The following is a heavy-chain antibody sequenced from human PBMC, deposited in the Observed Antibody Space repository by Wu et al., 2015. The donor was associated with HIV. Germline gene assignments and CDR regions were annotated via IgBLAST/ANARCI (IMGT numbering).Heavy chain of an antibody. CDR1: GGTFSRYA. CDR2: IIPTSTTA. D-gene: IGHD6-13*01. V-gene: IGHV1-69*11. CDR3: ATDAGIAAAGKGYYMDV. J-gene: IGHJ6*03. Sequence: QVQLVQSEAEVKKPGSSVKVSCRASGGTFSRYAISWVRQAPGQGLEWMGRIIPTSTTADYAQNLQGRVTITADESTSTAYLELSSLRSEDTAVYYCATDAGIAAAGKGYYMDVWGKGTTVIVSS.